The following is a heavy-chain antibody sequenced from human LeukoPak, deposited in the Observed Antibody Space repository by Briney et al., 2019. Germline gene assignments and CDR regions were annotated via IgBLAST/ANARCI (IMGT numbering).Heavy chain of an antibody. D-gene: IGHD6-13*01. J-gene: IGHJ4*02. CDR1: DFTFSDYG. Sequence: PGGSLRLSCAASDFTFSDYGMHWVRQAPGKGLEWVVFIRFDGGNEIYGDSVKGRFTISRDDSKDTLYLQMNSLSAEDTAVYFCAKAGYSTSWYYLDFWGQGTLVTVSS. CDR3: AKAGYSTSWYYLDF. V-gene: IGHV3-30*02. CDR2: IRFDGGNE.